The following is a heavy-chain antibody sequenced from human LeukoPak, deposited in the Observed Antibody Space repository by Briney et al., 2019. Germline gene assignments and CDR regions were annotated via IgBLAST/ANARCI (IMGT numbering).Heavy chain of an antibody. CDR1: VGTFSSYA. D-gene: IGHD3-3*01. J-gene: IGHJ4*02. CDR3: ASPLRFLEWLPFDY. Sequence: ASVKVSCKASVGTFSSYAISWVRQAPGQGLEWMGGIIPIFGTANYAQKFQGRVTITADESTSTAYMELSSLGSEDTAVYYCASPLRFLEWLPFDYWGQGTLVTVSS. CDR2: IIPIFGTA. V-gene: IGHV1-69*01.